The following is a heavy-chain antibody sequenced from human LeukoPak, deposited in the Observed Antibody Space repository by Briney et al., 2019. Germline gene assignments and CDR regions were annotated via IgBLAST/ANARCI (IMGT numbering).Heavy chain of an antibody. CDR3: ARDRQQLLWFGEPEGAFDI. V-gene: IGHV1-46*01. J-gene: IGHJ3*02. CDR1: GYTFTSYY. CDR2: INPGGGST. Sequence: ASVKVSCKASGYTFTSYYMHWVRQAPGQGLEWMGIINPGGGSTSYAQKFQGRVTMTRDTSTSTVYMELSSLRSEDTAVYYCARDRQQLLWFGEPEGAFDIWGQGTMVTVSS. D-gene: IGHD3-10*01.